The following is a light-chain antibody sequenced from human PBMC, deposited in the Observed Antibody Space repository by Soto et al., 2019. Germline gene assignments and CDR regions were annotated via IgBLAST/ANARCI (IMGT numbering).Light chain of an antibody. CDR2: KAS. CDR3: QQASSFPFT. CDR1: QSISSW. Sequence: DIQMTQSPSSVSASVGDRVTITCRASQSISSWLVWYQQKPGKAPKLLIYKASTLQSGVPSRFSGSASGTDFTLTISGLQPEDVATYYCQQASSFPFTFGGGTEVEIK. V-gene: IGKV1-12*01. J-gene: IGKJ4*01.